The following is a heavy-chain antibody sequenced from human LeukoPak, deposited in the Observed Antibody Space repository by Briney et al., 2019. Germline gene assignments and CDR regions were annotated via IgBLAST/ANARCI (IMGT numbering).Heavy chain of an antibody. D-gene: IGHD3-10*01. CDR3: AGEGITMVRGVIITPSWFDP. V-gene: IGHV1-69*13. Sequence: SVKVSCKASGGTFSSYAISWVRQAPGQGLEWMGGIIPIFGTANYAQKFQGRVTITADESTSTAYMELSSLRSEDTAVYYCAGEGITMVRGVIITPSWFDPWGQGTLVTVSS. CDR1: GGTFSSYA. J-gene: IGHJ5*02. CDR2: IIPIFGTA.